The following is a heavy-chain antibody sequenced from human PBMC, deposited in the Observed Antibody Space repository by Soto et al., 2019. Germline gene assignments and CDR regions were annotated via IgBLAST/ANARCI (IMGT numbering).Heavy chain of an antibody. D-gene: IGHD6-19*01. CDR2: ISASGGST. Sequence: GGSLRLSCAASGFAFSSYTMSWVRQTPGKGLEWVPSISASGGSTYYGDSLKGRFTISRDNSKNTLNLHIKSLGVEDSAVYYCAKDRGGFARGWEYYDFWGQGTQVTVSS. V-gene: IGHV3-23*01. CDR3: AKDRGGFARGWEYYDF. CDR1: GFAFSSYT. J-gene: IGHJ4*02.